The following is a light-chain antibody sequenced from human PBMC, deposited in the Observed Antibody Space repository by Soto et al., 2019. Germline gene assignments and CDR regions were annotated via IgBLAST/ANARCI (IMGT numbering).Light chain of an antibody. CDR1: SSDVGAYNY. J-gene: IGLJ1*01. V-gene: IGLV2-14*01. Sequence: LTQPASVSGSPGQSITISCTGVSSDVGAYNYVSWYQQHPGKAPKLMIYDVSNRPSGVSHRFSGSKSGSAASLTISGLQADDEADYYCSSYTGSGTLYVFGTGTKVTVL. CDR2: DVS. CDR3: SSYTGSGTLYV.